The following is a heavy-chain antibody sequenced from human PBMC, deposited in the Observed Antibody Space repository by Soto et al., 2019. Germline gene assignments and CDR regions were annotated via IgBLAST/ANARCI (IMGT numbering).Heavy chain of an antibody. CDR3: ARHGARPRSYCISTSCFPAGWFGP. J-gene: IGHJ5*02. CDR1: GGSISSSSYY. CDR2: IYYSGST. Sequence: SETLSLTCTVSGGSISSSSYYWGWIRQPPGKGLEWIGSIYYSGSTYYNPSLKSRVTISVDTSKNQFSLKLSSVTAADTAAYYCARHGARPRSYCISTSCFPAGWFGPWGQGTLPTVSS. D-gene: IGHD2-2*01. V-gene: IGHV4-39*01.